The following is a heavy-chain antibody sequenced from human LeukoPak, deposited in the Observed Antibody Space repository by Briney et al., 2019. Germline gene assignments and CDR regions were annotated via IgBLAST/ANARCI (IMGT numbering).Heavy chain of an antibody. CDR3: ASCGYSGSRPCDY. CDR1: DDSINNYY. J-gene: IGHJ4*02. Sequence: SETLSLTCTVSDDSINNYYWSWIRQPPGKGLEWIGHIYYSGSTNYTPSLKSRVTISLDTSKKKFSLRLSSVTAADTAVYYCASCGYSGSRPCDYWGQGTLVTVSS. V-gene: IGHV4-59*08. CDR2: IYYSGST. D-gene: IGHD5-12*01.